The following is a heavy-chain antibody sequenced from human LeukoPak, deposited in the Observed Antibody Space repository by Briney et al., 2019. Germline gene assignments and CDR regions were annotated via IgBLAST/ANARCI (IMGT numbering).Heavy chain of an antibody. CDR2: ISYIGST. J-gene: IGHJ3*01. CDR1: GGSFTTHY. V-gene: IGHV4-59*11. D-gene: IGHD3-22*01. Sequence: PSETLSLTCTVSGGSFTTHYWSWIRQPPGKGLEWIGYISYIGSTNYNPSLKSRVTISIDPSKNEVSLMLTSVTAADTAVYYCASDSISMNAFDAWGQGTMVTVSS. CDR3: ASDSISMNAFDA.